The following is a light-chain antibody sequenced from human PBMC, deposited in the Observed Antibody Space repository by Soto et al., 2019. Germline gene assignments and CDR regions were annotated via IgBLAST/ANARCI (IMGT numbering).Light chain of an antibody. J-gene: IGKJ2*01. CDR2: GAS. Sequence: EIVLTQSPGTLSLSPGERATLSCRASQSVTSDNLAWYQQKPGQPPRLLIYGASSRATGVPDRFSGNGSGTDFTLTISRLEPEAFAVYYCQQYGSSPPYTFGQGTKLEIK. CDR3: QQYGSSPPYT. CDR1: QSVTSDN. V-gene: IGKV3-20*01.